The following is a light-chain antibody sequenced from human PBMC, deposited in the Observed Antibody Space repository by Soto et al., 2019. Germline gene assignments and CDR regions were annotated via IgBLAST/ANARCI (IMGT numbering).Light chain of an antibody. J-gene: IGLJ2*01. V-gene: IGLV2-14*01. CDR2: DVT. CDR1: SSDVGGYNY. CDR3: GSFTSTTTVV. Sequence: QSALTQPASVSGSPGQSIAISCTGTSSDVGGYNYVSWYQQHPGKAPKLIIYDVTNRPSGVSNRFSGSKSGNTASLTISGLQAEDEGNYYCGSFTSTTTVVFGGGTQLTVL.